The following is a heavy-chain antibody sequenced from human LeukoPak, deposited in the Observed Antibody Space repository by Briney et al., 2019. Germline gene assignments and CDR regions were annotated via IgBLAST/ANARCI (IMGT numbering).Heavy chain of an antibody. CDR3: ASRAISGPRTHPSYYYSYMDV. CDR2: IIPNFGTV. J-gene: IGHJ6*03. V-gene: IGHV1-69*05. D-gene: IGHD1-1*01. CDR1: GGTFRKYA. Sequence: SVKVSCKASGGTFRKYAISWVRQAPGQGLEWLGGIIPNFGTVNDAQKFQGRVTISTDESTNTAYMELSSLRSEDTVVYYCASRAISGPRTHPSYYYSYMDVWGKGTTVTVSS.